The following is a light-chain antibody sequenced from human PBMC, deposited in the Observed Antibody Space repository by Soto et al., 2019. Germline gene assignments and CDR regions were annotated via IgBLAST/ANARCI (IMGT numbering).Light chain of an antibody. Sequence: DIQMTQSPSSLSASVGDRVTITCRASQGIRNDLGWFQQKPGKAPKLLIYDASTLYSGVPSRFSGSGSGTDFTLTISGLQPEDFAIYYCQQYSDWPPITFGQGTRLEIK. CDR3: QQYSDWPPIT. V-gene: IGKV1-17*01. J-gene: IGKJ5*01. CDR2: DAS. CDR1: QGIRND.